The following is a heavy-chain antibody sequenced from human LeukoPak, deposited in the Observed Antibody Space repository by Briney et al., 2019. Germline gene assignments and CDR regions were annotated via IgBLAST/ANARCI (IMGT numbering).Heavy chain of an antibody. J-gene: IGHJ4*02. Sequence: ASVKVSCKASGYTFTGYYMHGVRQPPGQGLEWMGWSNPNRGGTNYAQEFEGWVTMTTDTSTRSAHREVRSVRSDDTAAYYCARDMGGYSVKVGGSYRLDYWGQGTLVTVSS. D-gene: IGHD6-13*01. V-gene: IGHV1-2*04. CDR3: ARDMGGYSVKVGGSYRLDY. CDR1: GYTFTGYY. CDR2: SNPNRGGT.